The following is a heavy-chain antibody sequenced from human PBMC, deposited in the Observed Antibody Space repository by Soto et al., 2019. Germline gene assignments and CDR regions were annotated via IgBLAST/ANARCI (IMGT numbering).Heavy chain of an antibody. CDR1: GFSLSTSGVG. V-gene: IGHV2-5*02. CDR2: IYWDDDK. D-gene: IGHD6-19*01. CDR3: AHRLNGWPENYFDY. J-gene: IGHJ4*02. Sequence: QITLKESGPTLVKPTQTLTLTCTFSGFSLSTSGVGVGWIRQPPGKALEWLALIYWDDDKRYSPSLKSRLTITKDNSKNQVVLTMTTMDPVDTATYYCAHRLNGWPENYFDYWGQGTLVTVSS.